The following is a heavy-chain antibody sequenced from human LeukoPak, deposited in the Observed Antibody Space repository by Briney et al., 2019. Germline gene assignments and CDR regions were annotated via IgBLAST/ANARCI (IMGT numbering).Heavy chain of an antibody. D-gene: IGHD2-8*01. CDR1: GGSISSYY. CDR3: ARAFRTYALHNWFDP. J-gene: IGHJ5*02. CDR2: IYYSGST. Sequence: PSETLSLTCTVSGGSISSYYWSWIRQPPGKGLEWIGYIYYSGSTNYNPSLRSRVTISVDTSKNQFALKLSSVTAADTAVYYCARAFRTYALHNWFDPWGQGTLVTVSS. V-gene: IGHV4-59*01.